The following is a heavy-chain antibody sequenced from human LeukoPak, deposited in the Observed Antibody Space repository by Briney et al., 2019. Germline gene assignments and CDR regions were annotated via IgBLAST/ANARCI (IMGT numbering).Heavy chain of an antibody. D-gene: IGHD3-22*01. J-gene: IGHJ4*02. CDR1: GGSFSGYY. CDR3: ARGYSRRYYDSSGYYYY. V-gene: IGHV4-34*01. Sequence: SETLPLTCAVYGGSFSGYYWSWIRQPPGKGLEWIGEINHSGGTNYNPSLKSRVTISVDTSKNQFSLKLSSVTAADTAVYYCARGYSRRYYDSSGYYYYWGQGTLVTVSS. CDR2: INHSGGT.